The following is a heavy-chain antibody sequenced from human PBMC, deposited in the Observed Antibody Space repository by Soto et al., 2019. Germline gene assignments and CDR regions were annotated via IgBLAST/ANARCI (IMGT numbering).Heavy chain of an antibody. CDR2: INNSGST. J-gene: IGHJ6*02. D-gene: IGHD6-6*01. V-gene: IGHV4-34*01. CDR3: ARLIAARRGNSYYGIDV. CDR1: GGSFSGYY. Sequence: QVQLQQWGAGLLKPSETLSLTCAVYGGSFSGYYWSWICQPPGKGQEWKWEINNSGSTNYNPSLKSRVTISVDTSKNQFSLKLSSVTAADTAVYYCARLIAARRGNSYYGIDVWGQGTTVTVSS.